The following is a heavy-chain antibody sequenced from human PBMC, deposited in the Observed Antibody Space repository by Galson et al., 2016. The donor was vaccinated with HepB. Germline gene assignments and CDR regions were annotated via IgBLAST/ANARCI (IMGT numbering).Heavy chain of an antibody. J-gene: IGHJ4*02. CDR2: ISYDGSNK. CDR3: AKDTKWLRSYFDY. CDR1: GFTFSSYG. D-gene: IGHD5-12*01. Sequence: SLRLSCAASGFTFSSYGMHWVRQAPGKGLEWVAVISYDGSNKYYADSVKGRFTISRDNSKNTLYLQMNSLRAEDTAVYYCAKDTKWLRSYFDYWGQGTLVTVSS. V-gene: IGHV3-30*18.